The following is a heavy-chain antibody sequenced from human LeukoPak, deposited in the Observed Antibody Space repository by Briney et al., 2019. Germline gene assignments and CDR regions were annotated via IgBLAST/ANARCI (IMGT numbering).Heavy chain of an antibody. CDR3: AKVDIVATIDAGRLVDY. J-gene: IGHJ4*02. Sequence: PGGSLRLSCAASGFTFRSYGMQWFRQAPDKGLEWVAAISNDGSNKYYADSVKGRFTISRDNSKHTLYLQMNSLRAEDTAVYYCAKVDIVATIDAGRLVDYWGQGTLVTVSS. D-gene: IGHD5-12*01. V-gene: IGHV3-30*18. CDR2: ISNDGSNK. CDR1: GFTFRSYG.